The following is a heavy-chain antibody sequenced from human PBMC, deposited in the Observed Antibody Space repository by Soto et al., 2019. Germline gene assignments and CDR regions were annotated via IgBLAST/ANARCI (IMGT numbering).Heavy chain of an antibody. J-gene: IGHJ6*02. CDR2: INPNSGGT. V-gene: IGHV1-2*04. D-gene: IGHD6-13*01. CDR3: ARDGLSAAGTHYYYGMDV. CDR1: GYTFTGYY. Sequence: ASVKVSCKASGYTFTGYYMHWVRQAPGQGLEWMGWINPNSGGTNYAQKFQGWVTMTRDTSISTAYMELSRLRSDDTAVYYCARDGLSAAGTHYYYGMDVWCQGTKVTVSS.